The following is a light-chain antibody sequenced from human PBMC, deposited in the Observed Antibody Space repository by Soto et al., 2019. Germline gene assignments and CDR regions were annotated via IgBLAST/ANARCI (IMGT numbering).Light chain of an antibody. CDR1: QSVSRY. Sequence: EIVMTQSPATLSVSPGETATLSCRASQSVSRYLAWYQHRPGQAPRLLIYDASTRATGIPARFSGSGSGTEFTLTISGLQSEDFAVYSCQQCSDWPLFTFGQATPLEIK. J-gene: IGKJ5*01. CDR2: DAS. V-gene: IGKV3-15*01. CDR3: QQCSDWPLFT.